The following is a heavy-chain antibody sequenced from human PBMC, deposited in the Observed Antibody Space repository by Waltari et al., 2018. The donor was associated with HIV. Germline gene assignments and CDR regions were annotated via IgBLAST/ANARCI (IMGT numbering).Heavy chain of an antibody. CDR2: IYSGGST. Sequence: ELQLVESGGGLIQPGGSLRLSCVGSGFIVSSNYMTWVRQAPGKGLEWVSVIYSGGSTDYADSVRGRFSISRDDSKNTLYLQMNSLTVEDTAIYYCVFSYYEYGVDVWGQGATVTVS. V-gene: IGHV3-53*01. CDR3: VFSYYEYGVDV. D-gene: IGHD3-16*01. J-gene: IGHJ6*02. CDR1: GFIVSSNY.